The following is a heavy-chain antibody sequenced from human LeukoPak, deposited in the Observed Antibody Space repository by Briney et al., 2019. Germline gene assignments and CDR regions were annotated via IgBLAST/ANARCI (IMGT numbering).Heavy chain of an antibody. Sequence: GGSLRLSCTASGFTFGDYAMSWVRQAPGKGLEWVGFIRNKAYGGTAEYAASVKGRFTISRDDSKSIAYLQMNSLKTEDTAVYYCARGIIGLRGFDYWGQGTLVTVSS. CDR1: GFTFGDYA. J-gene: IGHJ4*02. CDR3: ARGIIGLRGFDY. D-gene: IGHD1-20*01. CDR2: IRNKAYGGTA. V-gene: IGHV3-49*04.